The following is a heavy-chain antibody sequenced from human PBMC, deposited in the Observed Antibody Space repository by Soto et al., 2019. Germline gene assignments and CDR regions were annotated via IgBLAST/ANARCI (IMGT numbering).Heavy chain of an antibody. Sequence: GGSLRLSCAASGFTFSSYAMSWVRQAPGKGLEWVSAISGSGGSTYYADSVKGRFTISRDNSKNTLYLQMNSLRAEDTAVYYCARGQPSLGGGAVADLPLGYWGQGTLVTVSS. J-gene: IGHJ4*02. CDR1: GFTFSSYA. D-gene: IGHD6-19*01. V-gene: IGHV3-23*01. CDR3: ARGQPSLGGGAVADLPLGY. CDR2: ISGSGGST.